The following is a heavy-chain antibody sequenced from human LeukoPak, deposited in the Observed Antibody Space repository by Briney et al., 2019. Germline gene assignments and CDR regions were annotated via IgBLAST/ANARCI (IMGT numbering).Heavy chain of an antibody. J-gene: IGHJ4*02. CDR3: ARHIAENYFDY. D-gene: IGHD3-16*02. CDR2: IHYSERT. Sequence: PSETLSLTCTVSGGSISSYYWSWIRQPPGKGLEWIGYIHYSERTNYNPSLKSRVTISLDTSRNQFSLKLSSVTAADTAVYYCARHIAENYFDYWGQGTLVTVSS. V-gene: IGHV4-59*08. CDR1: GGSISSYY.